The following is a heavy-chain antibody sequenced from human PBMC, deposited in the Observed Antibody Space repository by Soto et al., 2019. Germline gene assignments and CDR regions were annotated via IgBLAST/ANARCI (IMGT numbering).Heavy chain of an antibody. Sequence: GGSLRLSCAASGFTFSSYSMNWVRQAPGKGLEWVSYISSSSSTIYYADSVKGRFTISRDNAKNSLYLQMNSLRAEGTAVYYCARDSRSGSSTSCYTGWFDPWGQGTLVTVAS. V-gene: IGHV3-48*01. CDR3: ARDSRSGSSTSCYTGWFDP. CDR1: GFTFSSYS. J-gene: IGHJ5*02. D-gene: IGHD2-2*02. CDR2: ISSSSSTI.